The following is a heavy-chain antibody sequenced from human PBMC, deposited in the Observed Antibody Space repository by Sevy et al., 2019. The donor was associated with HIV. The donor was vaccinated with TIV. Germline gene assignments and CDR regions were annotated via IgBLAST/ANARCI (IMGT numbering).Heavy chain of an antibody. Sequence: GGSLRLSCAAFGFTFSDHRMHWVRQAPGKGLEWVAVISYDGRNNKYNVDSVKGRFTISTDNSKNTVYLQMNSLRPEDTAIYDCARDRGVILSSAFDYWGQGTLVTVSS. CDR1: GFTFSDHR. CDR3: ARDRGVILSSAFDY. V-gene: IGHV3-30*03. D-gene: IGHD2-21*01. J-gene: IGHJ4*02. CDR2: ISYDGRNNK.